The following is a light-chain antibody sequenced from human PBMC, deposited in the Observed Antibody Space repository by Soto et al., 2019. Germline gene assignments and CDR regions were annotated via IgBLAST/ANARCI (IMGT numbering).Light chain of an antibody. J-gene: IGKJ1*01. V-gene: IGKV3-20*01. CDR2: GAS. CDR3: QQYGSSPVT. Sequence: EIVLTQSPGTLSLSPGERATLSCRASKSVSSSYLAWYQQKPGQAPRLLIYGASSRATGIPDRFSGSGSGTEFTLTISRLEPEDYALYYCQQYGSSPVTFGEGTKVEIK. CDR1: KSVSSSY.